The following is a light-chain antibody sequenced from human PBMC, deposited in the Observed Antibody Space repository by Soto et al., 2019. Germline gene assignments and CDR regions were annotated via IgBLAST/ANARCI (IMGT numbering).Light chain of an antibody. CDR2: AAS. V-gene: IGKV3-15*01. Sequence: IVMTQSPATLSVSPGERATLSCRASQSLRSNLAWYQQTPGQAPRLLIYAASTRATGIPARFSGSGSGTEFTLTISSLQSEDFAVYYCQQYNNWWTFGQGTKVEIK. J-gene: IGKJ1*01. CDR1: QSLRSN. CDR3: QQYNNWWT.